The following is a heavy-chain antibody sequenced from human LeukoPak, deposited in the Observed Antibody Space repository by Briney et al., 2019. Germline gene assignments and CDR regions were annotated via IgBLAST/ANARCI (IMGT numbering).Heavy chain of an antibody. J-gene: IGHJ4*02. D-gene: IGHD2-2*01. CDR2: IYTSGST. Sequence: SETLSLTCTVSGGSISSGSYYWRWIRQPAGKGLEWIGRIYTSGSTNYDPSLKSRVTISVDTSKNQFSLKLSSVTAADTAVYYCARSVVVPAAGYDYWGQGTLVTVSS. V-gene: IGHV4-61*02. CDR3: ARSVVVPAAGYDY. CDR1: GGSISSGSYY.